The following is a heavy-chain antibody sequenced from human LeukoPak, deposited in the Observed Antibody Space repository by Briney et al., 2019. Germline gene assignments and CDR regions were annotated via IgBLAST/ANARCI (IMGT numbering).Heavy chain of an antibody. Sequence: TLSLTCTVSGGSISSGSYYWSWIRQPAGKGLEWIGRIYTSGSTNYNPSLKSRVTMSVDTSKNQFSLKLSSVTAADTAVYYCARGGELDYWGQGTLVTVSS. CDR3: ARGGELDY. D-gene: IGHD3-3*01. CDR2: IYTSGST. CDR1: GGSISSGSYY. J-gene: IGHJ4*02. V-gene: IGHV4-61*02.